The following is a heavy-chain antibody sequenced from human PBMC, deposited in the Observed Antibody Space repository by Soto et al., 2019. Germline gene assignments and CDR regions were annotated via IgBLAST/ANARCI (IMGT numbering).Heavy chain of an antibody. V-gene: IGHV1-8*01. CDR3: ASPGQCAFDI. J-gene: IGHJ3*02. CDR2: MNHNSGNT. Sequence: QVQLVQSGAEVKKPGASVKVSCKASGYTFTSYDINWVRQATGQGLEWMGWMNHNSGNTGYAQKFQGRGTMPRNTAISTAYMELSSLRSEDTGVYYCASPGQCAFDIWGQGTMVTVSS. CDR1: GYTFTSYD. D-gene: IGHD7-27*01.